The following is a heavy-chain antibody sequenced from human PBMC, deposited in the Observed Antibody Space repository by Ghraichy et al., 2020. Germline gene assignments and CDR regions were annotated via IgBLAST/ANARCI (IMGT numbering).Heavy chain of an antibody. CDR3: ARRIAVAGTLAHFDY. CDR1: GYSFSTYW. J-gene: IGHJ4*02. V-gene: IGHV5-51*01. CDR2: IYPADSHT. D-gene: IGHD6-19*01. Sequence: GESLNISCQASGYSFSTYWIGWFRQMPGKGPEWMGIIYPADSHTRYSPSFQGQVTISADKSITTAYLQWSSLKASDTAIYYCARRIAVAGTLAHFDYWGQGTLVTVSS.